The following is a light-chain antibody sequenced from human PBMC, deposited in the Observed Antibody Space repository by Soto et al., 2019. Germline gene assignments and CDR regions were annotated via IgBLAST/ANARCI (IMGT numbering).Light chain of an antibody. V-gene: IGKV1-5*03. CDR3: QHYISSPWT. J-gene: IGKJ1*01. Sequence: DIPMTQSPSTLSASVGDRVTITCRASQRISSWLAWYQQKPGKAPNLLIYKASSLQSGVPSRFSGSGSGTEFTLTISSLQPDDFATYYCQHYISSPWTFGQGTKVEIK. CDR2: KAS. CDR1: QRISSW.